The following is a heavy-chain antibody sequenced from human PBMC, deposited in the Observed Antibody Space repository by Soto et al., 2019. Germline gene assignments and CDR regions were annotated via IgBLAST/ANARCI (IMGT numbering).Heavy chain of an antibody. CDR1: GFTFDDYT. J-gene: IGHJ3*02. D-gene: IGHD6-13*01. V-gene: IGHV3-43*01. CDR3: ARAYSSSWRDAFDI. Sequence: GGSLRLSCAASGFTFDDYTMHWVRQAPGKGLEWVSLISWDGGSTYYADSVKGRFTISRDNSKNTLYLQMNSLRAEDTAVYYCARAYSSSWRDAFDIWGQGTMVTVSS. CDR2: ISWDGGST.